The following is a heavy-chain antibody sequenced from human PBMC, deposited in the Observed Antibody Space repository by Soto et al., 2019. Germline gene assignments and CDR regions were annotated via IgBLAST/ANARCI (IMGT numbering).Heavy chain of an antibody. D-gene: IGHD5-12*01. Sequence: EVQLVESGGGLVKPGGSLRLSCAASGYTLSSYSMNWVRQAPGKGLEWVSSISSSSSYIYYADSVKGRFTISRDNAKNSLYLQMNSLRAEDTAVYYCARVGGDGYNLDYWGQGTLVTVSS. V-gene: IGHV3-21*01. J-gene: IGHJ4*02. CDR3: ARVGGDGYNLDY. CDR1: GYTLSSYS. CDR2: ISSSSSYI.